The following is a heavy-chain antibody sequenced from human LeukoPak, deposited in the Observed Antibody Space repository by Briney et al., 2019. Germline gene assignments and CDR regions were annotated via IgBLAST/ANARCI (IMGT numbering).Heavy chain of an antibody. V-gene: IGHV4-39*07. D-gene: IGHD1-26*01. J-gene: IGHJ3*02. CDR3: ARDLPPGAPYAFDI. Sequence: PSETLSLTCTVSGGSISSSSYYWGWIRQPPGKGLEWIGSIYYSGSTYYNPSLKSRVTISVDTSKNQFSLKLSSVTAADTAVYYCARDLPPGAPYAFDIWGQGTMVTVSS. CDR1: GGSISSSSYY. CDR2: IYYSGST.